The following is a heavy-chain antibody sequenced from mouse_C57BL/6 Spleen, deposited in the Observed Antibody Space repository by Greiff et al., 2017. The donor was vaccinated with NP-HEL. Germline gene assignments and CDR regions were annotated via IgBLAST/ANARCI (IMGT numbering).Heavy chain of an antibody. V-gene: IGHV3-6*01. CDR1: GYSITSGYY. CDR2: ISYDGSN. CDR3: ARVGSNYVFAY. Sequence: VQLKESGPGLVKPSQSLSLTCSVTGYSITSGYYWNWIRQFPGNKLEWMGYISYDGSNNYNPSLKNRISITRDTSKNQFFLKLISVTTEDTATYYCARVGSNYVFAYWGQGTLVTVAA. J-gene: IGHJ3*01. D-gene: IGHD2-5*01.